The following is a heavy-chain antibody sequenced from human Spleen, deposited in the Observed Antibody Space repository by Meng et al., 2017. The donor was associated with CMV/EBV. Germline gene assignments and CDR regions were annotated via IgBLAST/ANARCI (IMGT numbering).Heavy chain of an antibody. CDR3: VTVGQYRADYYFDY. V-gene: IGHV3-15*01. J-gene: IGHJ4*02. Sequence: FTFSHDSLSWVRQAPGKGLEWVGRIKSKADDETTDYAESVKGRFTISRLDSKNTLYLQMNSLKTEDTAVYYCVTVGQYRADYYFDYWGQGTLVTVSS. CDR1: FTFSHDS. D-gene: IGHD2/OR15-2a*01. CDR2: IKSKADDETT.